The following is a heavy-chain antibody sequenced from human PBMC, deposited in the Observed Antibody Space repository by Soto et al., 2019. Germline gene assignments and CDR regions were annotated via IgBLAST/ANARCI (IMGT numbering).Heavy chain of an antibody. CDR3: AKEVHKATVTTLGAFDI. D-gene: IGHD4-17*01. CDR2: ISGSGGNT. V-gene: IGHV3-23*01. J-gene: IGHJ3*02. CDR1: GFTFSSYT. Sequence: EVQLLESGGGLVQPGGSLRLSCAASGFTFSSYTMSWVRQAPGKGLEWVSAISGSGGNTYYADSVKGRFTIYRDNSKNTLYQQMNSLRAEDTAVYYCAKEVHKATVTTLGAFDIWGQGTMVTVSS.